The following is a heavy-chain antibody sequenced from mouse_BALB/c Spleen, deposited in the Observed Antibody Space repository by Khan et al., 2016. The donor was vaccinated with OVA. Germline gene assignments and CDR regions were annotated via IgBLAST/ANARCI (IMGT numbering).Heavy chain of an antibody. CDR1: GFTFSTYG. V-gene: IGHV5-6*01. CDR3: ARLAYYYDSEGFAY. Sequence: EVQGVESGGDLVKPGGSLKLSCAASGFTFSTYGMSWVRQTPDKRLEWVATISTGGHYTYYPDSVKGRFTISRDNAKNTLYLQMTSLRAEDTAMVYCARLAYYYDSEGFAYWGQGTLVTVSA. CDR2: ISTGGHYT. J-gene: IGHJ3*01. D-gene: IGHD1-1*01.